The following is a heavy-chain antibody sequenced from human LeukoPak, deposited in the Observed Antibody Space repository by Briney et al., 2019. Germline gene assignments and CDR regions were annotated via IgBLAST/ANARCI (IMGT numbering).Heavy chain of an antibody. J-gene: IGHJ4*02. V-gene: IGHV1-69*13. D-gene: IGHD2-2*01. CDR2: IIPIFGTA. CDR1: GGTFSSYA. Sequence: SVTVSCTASGGTFSSYAISWVRQAPGQGLEWMGGIIPIFGTANYAQKFQGRVTITADESTSTAYMELSSLRSEDTAVYYCAAVVPAVMGYFDYWGQGTLVTVSS. CDR3: AAVVPAVMGYFDY.